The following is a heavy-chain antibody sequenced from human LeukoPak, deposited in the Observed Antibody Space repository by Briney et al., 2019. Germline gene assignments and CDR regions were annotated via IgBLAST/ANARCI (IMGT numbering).Heavy chain of an antibody. V-gene: IGHV3-7*04. D-gene: IGHD3-10*01. CDR1: GFTFSSYW. J-gene: IGHJ3*02. Sequence: GGSLRLSCAASGFTFSSYWMNCVRQAPGKGLEWVANIKQDGSEKYSVDSLKGRFTISRDNAKNSLYLQMNSLRAEDTAVYYCARDGVGAFDIWGQGTMVTVSS. CDR2: IKQDGSEK. CDR3: ARDGVGAFDI.